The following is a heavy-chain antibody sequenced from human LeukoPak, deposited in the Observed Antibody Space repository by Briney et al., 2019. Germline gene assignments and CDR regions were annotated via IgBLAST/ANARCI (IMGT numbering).Heavy chain of an antibody. J-gene: IGHJ5*02. CDR1: GFTISDYS. Sequence: GGSLRLSCAASGFTISDYSMSWIRQAPGKGLEWVSTLYHGGSTYYADSVKGRFSISRDNAKNSLYLQMNSLRAEDTAVYYCARISSSWYGDWFDPWGQGTLVTVSS. CDR2: LYHGGST. V-gene: IGHV3-66*01. CDR3: ARISSSWYGDWFDP. D-gene: IGHD6-13*01.